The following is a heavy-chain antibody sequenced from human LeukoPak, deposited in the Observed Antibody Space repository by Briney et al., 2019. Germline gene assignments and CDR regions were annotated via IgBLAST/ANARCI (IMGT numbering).Heavy chain of an antibody. CDR3: AREKFDY. CDR2: IKQDGSEK. CDR1: EFTFSRYW. Sequence: GGSLRLSCAASEFTFSRYWMSWVRQAPGKGLEWVAHIKQDGSEKYYVDSVKGRFTISRDNAKNSLYLQMNSLRAEDTAVYSCAREKFDYWGQGTLVTVSS. V-gene: IGHV3-7*01. J-gene: IGHJ4*02.